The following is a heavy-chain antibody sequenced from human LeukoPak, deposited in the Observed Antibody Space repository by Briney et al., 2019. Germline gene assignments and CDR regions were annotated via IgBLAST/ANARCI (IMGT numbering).Heavy chain of an antibody. V-gene: IGHV3-30*02. D-gene: IGHD6-13*01. Sequence: GGSLRLSCAASGFTFSSYGMHWVRQAPGKGLEWVAFIRYDGSNKYYADSVKGRFTISRDNPKNTLYLQMNSLRAEDTAVYYCAKDTGAAAGTWTFDYWGQGTLVTVSS. CDR1: GFTFSSYG. J-gene: IGHJ4*02. CDR3: AKDTGAAAGTWTFDY. CDR2: IRYDGSNK.